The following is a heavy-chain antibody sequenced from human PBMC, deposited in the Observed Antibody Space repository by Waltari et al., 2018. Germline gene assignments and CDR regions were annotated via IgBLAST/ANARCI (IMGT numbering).Heavy chain of an antibody. D-gene: IGHD5-18*01. V-gene: IGHV3-53*01. Sequence: EVQLVESGGGLIQPGGSLRLSCAASGFTVSSNYMSWVRQAPGKGLGWVSVSYSGGSTYYADSGKGRFTISRDNSKNTLYLQMNSLRAEDTAVYYCAREGGYSYDLDYWGQGTLVTVSS. CDR3: AREGGYSYDLDY. J-gene: IGHJ4*02. CDR2: SYSGGST. CDR1: GFTVSSNY.